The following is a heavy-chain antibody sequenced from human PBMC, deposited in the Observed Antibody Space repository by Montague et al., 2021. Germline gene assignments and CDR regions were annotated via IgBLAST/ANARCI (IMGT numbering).Heavy chain of an antibody. J-gene: IGHJ4*02. CDR3: ARAEDYYGSGSYLGFDY. CDR1: GGSISSGGYY. CDR2: IFYSGNT. V-gene: IGHV4-31*03. Sequence: TLSLTCTVSGGSISSGGYYWSWIRQLPGKGLEWIGYIFYSGNTYYNPSLKSRVTISVDTSKNQFSLKLSSVTAADTAVYYGARAEDYYGSGSYLGFDYWGQGTLVTVSS. D-gene: IGHD3-10*01.